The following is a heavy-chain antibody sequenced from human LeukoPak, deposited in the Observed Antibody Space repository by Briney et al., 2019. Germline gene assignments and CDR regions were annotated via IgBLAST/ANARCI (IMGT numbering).Heavy chain of an antibody. J-gene: IGHJ4*02. D-gene: IGHD1-26*01. CDR3: AKQDGRGTYQYYFDY. CDR1: GFTFSDYG. V-gene: IGHV3-23*01. CDR2: ITSKGIST. Sequence: GGSLRLSYAASGFTFSDYGMSWVRQAPGKGLEWVSTITSKGISTYYADSAKGRFTISRDNSRNTLHLQMTSLRGEDTAIYYCAKQDGRGTYQYYFDYWGRGTLVTVSS.